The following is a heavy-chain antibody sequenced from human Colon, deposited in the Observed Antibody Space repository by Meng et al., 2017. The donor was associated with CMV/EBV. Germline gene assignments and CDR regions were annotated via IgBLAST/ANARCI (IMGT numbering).Heavy chain of an antibody. D-gene: IGHD2-8*02. CDR3: AKDTQSGGYGDYGMDV. Sequence: GGSLRLSCVTSGLKFDDYAMHWVRQAPGKGLEWVSGISWNRGYIGYADSVRGRFTISRDNAKNSVFLQMNSLRPEDTASYYCAKDTQSGGYGDYGMDVWGQGTTVTVSS. CDR1: GLKFDDYA. CDR2: ISWNRGYI. J-gene: IGHJ6*02. V-gene: IGHV3-9*01.